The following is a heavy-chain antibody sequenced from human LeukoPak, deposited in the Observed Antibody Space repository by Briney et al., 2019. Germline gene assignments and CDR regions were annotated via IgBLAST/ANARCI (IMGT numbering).Heavy chain of an antibody. D-gene: IGHD5-24*01. CDR2: IIPILGIA. CDR1: GYTFTGYH. V-gene: IGHV1-69*04. J-gene: IGHJ3*02. Sequence: SVKVSCKASGYTFTGYHIHWVRQAPGQGLEWMGRIIPILGIANYAQKFQGRVTITADKSTSTAYMELSSLRSEDTAVYYCAREGDGYNRGAFDIWGQGTMVTVSS. CDR3: AREGDGYNRGAFDI.